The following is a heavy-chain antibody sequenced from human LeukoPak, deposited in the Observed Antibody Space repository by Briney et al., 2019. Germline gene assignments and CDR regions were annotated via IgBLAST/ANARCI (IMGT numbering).Heavy chain of an antibody. CDR1: GYSFTSYW. Sequence: PGESLKISCKGSGYSFTSYWIGWVRQMPGKGLEWMGIIYPGDSDTRYSPSFQGQVTISADKSISTAYLQWSSLKASDTAMYHCARPMITFGGVIVILDYWGQGALVTVSS. D-gene: IGHD3-16*02. V-gene: IGHV5-51*01. CDR2: IYPGDSDT. CDR3: ARPMITFGGVIVILDY. J-gene: IGHJ4*02.